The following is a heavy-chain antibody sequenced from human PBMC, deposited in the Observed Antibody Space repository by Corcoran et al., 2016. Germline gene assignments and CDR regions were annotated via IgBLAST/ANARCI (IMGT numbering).Heavy chain of an antibody. V-gene: IGHV1-3*01. Sequence: QVQLVQSGAEVKKPGASLKVSCKASGYTFTKFTMHWVRPAPGQRLEWMGWVNLENGNTKISQKFQGRVAITRDTSASTAYMELSSLRSEDTAVYYCARGANPESDYWGQGTLVTVSS. CDR3: ARGANPESDY. D-gene: IGHD3-10*01. J-gene: IGHJ4*02. CDR1: GYTFTKFT. CDR2: VNLENGNT.